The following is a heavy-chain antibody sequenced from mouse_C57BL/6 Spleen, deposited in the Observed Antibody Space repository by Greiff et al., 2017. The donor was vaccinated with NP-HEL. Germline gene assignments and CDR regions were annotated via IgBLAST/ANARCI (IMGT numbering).Heavy chain of an antibody. Sequence: EVKVVESGGGLVKPGGSLKLSCAASGFTLSDYGMHWVRQAPEKGLEWVAYISSGSSTIYYADTVKGRFTISRDNAKNTLFLQMTSLRSEDTAMYYCARDKLGVPFDYWGQGTTLTVSS. CDR1: GFTLSDYG. CDR2: ISSGSSTI. V-gene: IGHV5-17*01. D-gene: IGHD4-1*01. J-gene: IGHJ2*01. CDR3: ARDKLGVPFDY.